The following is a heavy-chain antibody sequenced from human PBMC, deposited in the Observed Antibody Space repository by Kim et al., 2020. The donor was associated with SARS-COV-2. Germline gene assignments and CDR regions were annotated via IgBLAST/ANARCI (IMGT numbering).Heavy chain of an antibody. J-gene: IGHJ6*02. Sequence: ASVKVSCKVSGYTLTELSMHWVRQAPGKGLEWMGGFDPEDGETIYAQKFQGRVTMTEDTSTDTAYMELSSLRSEDTAVYYCATGRAAAGRGWAWDYYGMDVWGQGTTVTVSS. V-gene: IGHV1-24*01. D-gene: IGHD6-13*01. CDR1: GYTLTELS. CDR2: FDPEDGET. CDR3: ATGRAAAGRGWAWDYYGMDV.